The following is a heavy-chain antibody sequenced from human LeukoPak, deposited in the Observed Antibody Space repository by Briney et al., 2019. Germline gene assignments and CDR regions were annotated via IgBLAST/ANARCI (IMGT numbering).Heavy chain of an antibody. V-gene: IGHV3-30*03. Sequence: GGSLRLSCAASGFTFSSYGMHWVRQAPGKGLEWVAVISYDGSNKYYADSVKGRFTISRDNSKNSLYLQMNSLRAEDTAVYYCARGDCSGGSCYLSLTTIDYWGQGTLVTVSS. D-gene: IGHD2-15*01. CDR3: ARGDCSGGSCYLSLTTIDY. CDR1: GFTFSSYG. CDR2: ISYDGSNK. J-gene: IGHJ4*02.